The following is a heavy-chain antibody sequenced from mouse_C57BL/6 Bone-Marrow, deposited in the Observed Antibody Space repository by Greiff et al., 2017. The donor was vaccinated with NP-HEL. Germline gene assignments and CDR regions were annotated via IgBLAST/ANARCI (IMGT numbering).Heavy chain of an antibody. CDR1: GYTFTSYW. Sequence: VKLVESGAELVKPGASVKLSCKASGYTFTSYWMQWVKQRPGQGLEWIGEIDPSDSYTNYNQKFKGKATLTVDTSSSTAYMQLSSLTSEDSAVYYCASLGRWYFDVWGTGTTVTVSS. J-gene: IGHJ1*03. V-gene: IGHV1-50*01. CDR3: ASLGRWYFDV. CDR2: IDPSDSYT. D-gene: IGHD4-1*01.